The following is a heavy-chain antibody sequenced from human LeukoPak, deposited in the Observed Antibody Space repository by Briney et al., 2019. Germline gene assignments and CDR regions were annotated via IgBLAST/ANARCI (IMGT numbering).Heavy chain of an antibody. D-gene: IGHD6-19*01. CDR3: ARDLRYSSFALDY. V-gene: IGHV4-39*07. CDR2: IYYSGST. Sequence: SETLSLTCTVSGGSISSSSYYWGWIRQPPGKGLEWIGSIYYSGSTYYNPSLKSRVTISVDTSKNHFSLRLSSVTAADTAVYYCARDLRYSSFALDYWGQGTLVTVSS. J-gene: IGHJ4*02. CDR1: GGSISSSSYY.